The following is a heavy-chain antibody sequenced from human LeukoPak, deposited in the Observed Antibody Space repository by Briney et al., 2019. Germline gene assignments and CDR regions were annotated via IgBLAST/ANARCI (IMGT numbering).Heavy chain of an antibody. Sequence: GGSLRLSCAASGFTFDDYAMHWVRQAPGKGLEWVSGISWNSGSIGYADSVKGRFTISRDNAKNSLYLQMNSLRAEDTAVYYCAKDWVVVSHEAFDYWGQGTLVTVSS. V-gene: IGHV3-9*01. D-gene: IGHD3-22*01. CDR3: AKDWVVVSHEAFDY. J-gene: IGHJ4*02. CDR2: ISWNSGSI. CDR1: GFTFDDYA.